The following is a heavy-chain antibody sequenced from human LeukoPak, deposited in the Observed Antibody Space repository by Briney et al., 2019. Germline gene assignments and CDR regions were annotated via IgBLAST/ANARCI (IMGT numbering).Heavy chain of an antibody. J-gene: IGHJ6*02. CDR3: ARDRVVVVPAAMDDPYYYYGMDV. D-gene: IGHD2-2*01. Sequence: SETLSLTCTVSGGSISTYYWSWIRQPAGKGLEWIGRIYTSGSTNYNPSLKSRVTMSVDTSKNQFSLKLSSVTAADTAVYYCARDRVVVVPAAMDDPYYYYGMDVWGQGTTVTVSS. CDR2: IYTSGST. V-gene: IGHV4-4*07. CDR1: GGSISTYY.